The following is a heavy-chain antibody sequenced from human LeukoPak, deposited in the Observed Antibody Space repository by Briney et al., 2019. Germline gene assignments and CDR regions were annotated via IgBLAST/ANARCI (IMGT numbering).Heavy chain of an antibody. J-gene: IGHJ4*02. V-gene: IGHV4-59*08. D-gene: IGHD1-26*01. CDR2: IYYSGSI. Sequence: PSETLSLTCTVSGGSISSYYWSWIRQPPGKGLEWIGYIYYSGSINYNPSLKSRVTISVDTSKNQFSLKLRSVTAADTAVYYCARYSGSYSGFDYWGQGALVTVSS. CDR1: GGSISSYY. CDR3: ARYSGSYSGFDY.